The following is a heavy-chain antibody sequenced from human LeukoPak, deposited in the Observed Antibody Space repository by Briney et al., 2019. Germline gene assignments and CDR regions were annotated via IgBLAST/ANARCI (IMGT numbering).Heavy chain of an antibody. Sequence: GASVKVSCKASGYTFTGYYMHWVRQAPGQGLEWMGGINPNSGGTNYAQKFQGRVTMTRDTSISTAYMELSRLRSDDTAVYYCARDEGDFWSGYEYFQHWGQGTLVTVSS. V-gene: IGHV1-2*02. CDR1: GYTFTGYY. CDR3: ARDEGDFWSGYEYFQH. J-gene: IGHJ1*01. CDR2: INPNSGGT. D-gene: IGHD3-3*01.